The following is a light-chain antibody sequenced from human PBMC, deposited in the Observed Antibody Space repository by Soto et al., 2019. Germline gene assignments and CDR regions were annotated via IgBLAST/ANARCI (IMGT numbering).Light chain of an antibody. J-gene: IGKJ5*01. Sequence: AIRMTQSPSSLSASTGDRVTITCRASQGISSYLAWYQQKPGKAPKLLIYAASTLQSGVPSRFSGSGSGTDFTLTISCLQSEDFATYYCQQSYNAPITFGQGTRLEIK. V-gene: IGKV1-8*01. CDR1: QGISSY. CDR2: AAS. CDR3: QQSYNAPIT.